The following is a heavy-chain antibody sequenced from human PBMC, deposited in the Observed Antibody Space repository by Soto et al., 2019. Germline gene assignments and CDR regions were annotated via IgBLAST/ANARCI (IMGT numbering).Heavy chain of an antibody. V-gene: IGHV1-3*01. J-gene: IGHJ5*02. Sequence: ASVKVSCKDSGYTLTSYAMHWVRQAPGQRLEWMGWINAGNGNTKYSQKFQGRVTITRDTSASTAYMELSSLRSEDTAVYYCARMPHCTNGVCYGTDWFDPWGQGTLVTVSS. CDR2: INAGNGNT. D-gene: IGHD2-8*01. CDR1: GYTLTSYA. CDR3: ARMPHCTNGVCYGTDWFDP.